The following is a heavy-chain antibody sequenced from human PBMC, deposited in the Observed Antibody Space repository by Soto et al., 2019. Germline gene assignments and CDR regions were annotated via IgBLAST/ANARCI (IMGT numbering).Heavy chain of an antibody. CDR2: ISYDGNVA. CDR1: GFTFSNYG. CDR3: AKEGPITTWYLDY. V-gene: IGHV3-30*18. J-gene: IGHJ4*02. Sequence: QVQLVESEGGVVQPGRSLRLSCTASGFTFSNYGMHWVRQAPGKGLEWVTVISYDGNVAYYADSVKGRFTSSRDNSKNTLYLQMTGLRTEDTAVYYWAKEGPITTWYLDYWAREPWSPSPQ.